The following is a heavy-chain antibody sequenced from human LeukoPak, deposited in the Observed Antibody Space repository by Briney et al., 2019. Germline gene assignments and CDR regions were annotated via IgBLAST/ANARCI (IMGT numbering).Heavy chain of an antibody. CDR3: ARDLVGYSYGDY. D-gene: IGHD5-18*01. V-gene: IGHV3-23*01. CDR1: GFTFNNYA. CDR2: ISGSGGST. Sequence: GGSLRLSCAASGFTFNNYAMSWVRQAPGKGPEWLSAISGSGGSTTDADSVKGRFTISRDNSKNTLYLQMNSLRAEDTAVYYCARDLVGYSYGDYWGQGTLVTVSS. J-gene: IGHJ4*02.